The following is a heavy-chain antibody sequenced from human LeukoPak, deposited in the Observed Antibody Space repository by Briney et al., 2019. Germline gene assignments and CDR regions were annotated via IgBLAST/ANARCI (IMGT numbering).Heavy chain of an antibody. V-gene: IGHV4-39*01. CDR2: IYYSGST. Sequence: SETLSLTCTVSGGSISSSSYYWGWIRQPPGKGLEWIGSIYYSGSTYYNPSLKSRVTISVDTSKNQFSLKLSSVTAADTAVYYCARATRAYYYYYYMDVWGKGTTVTVSS. CDR1: GGSISSSSYY. CDR3: ARATRAYYYYYYMDV. J-gene: IGHJ6*03.